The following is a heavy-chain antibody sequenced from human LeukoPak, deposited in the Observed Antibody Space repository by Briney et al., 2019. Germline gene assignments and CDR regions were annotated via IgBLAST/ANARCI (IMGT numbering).Heavy chain of an antibody. CDR1: GGSISSSSYY. V-gene: IGHV4-39*07. D-gene: IGHD6-13*01. Sequence: SETLSLTCTVSGGSISSSSYYWGWIRQPPGKGLEWIGGIYYSGSTYYNPSLKSRVTISVDTSKNQFSLKLSSVTAADTAVYYCARVHSLGSSWYGYYFDYWGQGTLVTVSS. CDR3: ARVHSLGSSWYGYYFDY. CDR2: IYYSGST. J-gene: IGHJ4*02.